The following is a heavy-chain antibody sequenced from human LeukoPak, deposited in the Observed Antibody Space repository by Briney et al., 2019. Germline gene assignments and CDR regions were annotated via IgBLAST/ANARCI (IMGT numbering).Heavy chain of an antibody. Sequence: SETLSLTCTVSGGSISCSGYYWGWIRQPPGKGLEWIASIYYSGSTYYNPSLKSRVTISVDTSKNQLSLKLSSPTAADTAVYYCARHEYSGSYYGLSWFDPWGQGTLVTVSS. CDR1: GGSISCSGYY. CDR3: ARHEYSGSYYGLSWFDP. V-gene: IGHV4-39*01. J-gene: IGHJ5*02. CDR2: IYYSGST. D-gene: IGHD1-26*01.